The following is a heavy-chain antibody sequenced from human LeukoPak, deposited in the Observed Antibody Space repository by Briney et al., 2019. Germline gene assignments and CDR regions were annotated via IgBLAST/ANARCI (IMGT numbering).Heavy chain of an antibody. CDR1: GYTFTGYY. CDR3: ARARCSSISCYHFDY. J-gene: IGHJ4*02. Sequence: ASVKVSCKASGYTFTGYYMHWVRQAPGQGLEWMGWINPNSGGTNYAQKFQGRVTMTRDTSISTAYMELNRLRSDDTAVFYCARARCSSISCYHFDYWGQGTLVTVSS. D-gene: IGHD2-2*01. CDR2: INPNSGGT. V-gene: IGHV1-2*02.